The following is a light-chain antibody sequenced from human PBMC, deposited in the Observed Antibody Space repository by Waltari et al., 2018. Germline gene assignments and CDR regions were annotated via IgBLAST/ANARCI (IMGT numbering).Light chain of an antibody. CDR3: QHGHTWPLS. J-gene: IGKJ4*01. Sequence: EIVLTQSPATLSLSPGERATLSCWASQSISSHIAWYQHKPGQAPRLLVYDASNRATGIPARFIGSGSGTDFTLTIGSLEPEDFAVYYCQHGHTWPLSFGGGTKVEI. CDR1: QSISSH. CDR2: DAS. V-gene: IGKV3-11*01.